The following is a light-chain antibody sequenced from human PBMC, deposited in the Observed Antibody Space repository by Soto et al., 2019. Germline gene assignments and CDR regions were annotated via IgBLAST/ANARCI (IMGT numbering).Light chain of an antibody. J-gene: IGKJ4*02. CDR1: QRLGTKF. V-gene: IGKV3D-15*01. CDR2: GTS. Sequence: DIVLTQSPDTLSLSPGELATLSCRASQRLGTKFLAWYQQKAGQAPRLLIYGTSTRATGIPYRFSGSGSGTEFTLTISSLQSEDFAVYFCQQYNSWPLTFGGGTKVDIK. CDR3: QQYNSWPLT.